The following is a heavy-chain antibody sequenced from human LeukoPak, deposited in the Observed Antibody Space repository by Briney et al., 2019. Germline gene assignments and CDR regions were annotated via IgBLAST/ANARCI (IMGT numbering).Heavy chain of an antibody. D-gene: IGHD3-10*01. V-gene: IGHV3-15*01. Sequence: PGGSLRLSCAASGFTFSNAWMSWVRQAPGKGLEWVGRIKSKTDGGTTDYAAPVKGRFTISRDDSKNTLYLQMNSLKTEDTAVYYCTSSWFGAPYYYYYMDVWGKGTTVTVSS. J-gene: IGHJ6*03. CDR2: IKSKTDGGTT. CDR1: GFTFSNAW. CDR3: TSSWFGAPYYYYYMDV.